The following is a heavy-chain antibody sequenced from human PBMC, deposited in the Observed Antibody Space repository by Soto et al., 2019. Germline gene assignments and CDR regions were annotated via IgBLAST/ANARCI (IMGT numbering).Heavy chain of an antibody. J-gene: IGHJ4*02. CDR3: ARGRYGDY. CDR2: ISAHNGNT. CDR1: GYDFTTYG. V-gene: IGHV1-18*01. Sequence: QVHLVQSGAEVKNPGASVKVSCKGSGYDFTTYGITWVRQAPGQGLEWMAWISAHNGNTNYAPNLQGRVTVTRDTSTSTAYIELRSLISDDTAVYYCARGRYGDYWGQGALVTGSS. D-gene: IGHD1-1*01.